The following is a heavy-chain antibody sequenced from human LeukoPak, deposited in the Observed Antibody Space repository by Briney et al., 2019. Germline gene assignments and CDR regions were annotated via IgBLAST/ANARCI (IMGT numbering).Heavy chain of an antibody. CDR1: GGSFSGYS. V-gene: IGHV4-34*01. D-gene: IGHD2-2*01. J-gene: IGHJ4*02. Sequence: PSETLSLTCAVYGGSFSGYSWSWISQPPGKGLEWIGEINHSGSTNYNTSLKSRVTISVDTSKNQFSLKLNSVTAADTAVYYCARRGVVPAARRQFDYWGQGTLVTVSS. CDR3: ARRGVVPAARRQFDY. CDR2: INHSGST.